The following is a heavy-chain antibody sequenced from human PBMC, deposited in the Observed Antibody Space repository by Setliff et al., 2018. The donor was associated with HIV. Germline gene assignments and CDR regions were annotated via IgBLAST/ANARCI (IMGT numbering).Heavy chain of an antibody. Sequence: SETLSLTCTVSGVSISNGDHYWNWIRQHPGKGLEWIGYIYYTGTTYYNPSLENRVTMSVDTSKNQVSLKLTSVTAADTAVYYCARDTYYDNGWGYFDPWGQGTLVTVSS. D-gene: IGHD3-16*01. J-gene: IGHJ4*02. V-gene: IGHV4-31*03. CDR2: IYYTGTT. CDR1: GVSISNGDHY. CDR3: ARDTYYDNGWGYFDP.